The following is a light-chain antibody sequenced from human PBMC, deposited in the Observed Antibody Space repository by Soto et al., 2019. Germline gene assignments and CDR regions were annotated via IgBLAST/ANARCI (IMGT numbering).Light chain of an antibody. CDR1: SSNIGAGYD. CDR2: TNG. J-gene: IGLJ3*02. CDR3: QSYYSGLRGSV. Sequence: QSVLTQPPSVSGAPGQRVTISCTGTSSNIGAGYDVNWYQHLPGAAPKLLIYTNGKRPSGVPDRFSGSKSGTSASLAITGLQAEDEAEYNCQSYYSGLRGSVFGGGTKLTVL. V-gene: IGLV1-40*01.